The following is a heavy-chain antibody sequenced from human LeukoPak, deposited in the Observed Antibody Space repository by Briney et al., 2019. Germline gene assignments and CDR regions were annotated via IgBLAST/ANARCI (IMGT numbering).Heavy chain of an antibody. CDR3: ATASGPPDYYMDV. Sequence: SETLSLTCTVSGGSIGSGGYYWSWIRQPPGKGLEWIGYIYHSGSTYYNPSLKSRVTISVDRSKNQFSLKLSSVTAAYTAVYFCATASGPPDYYMDVWGKGTTVTVSS. CDR1: GGSIGSGGYY. V-gene: IGHV4-30-2*01. CDR2: IYHSGST. J-gene: IGHJ6*03.